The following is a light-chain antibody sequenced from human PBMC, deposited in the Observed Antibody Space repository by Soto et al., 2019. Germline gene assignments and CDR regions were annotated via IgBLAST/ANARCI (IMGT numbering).Light chain of an antibody. V-gene: IGKV3-20*01. J-gene: IGKJ1*01. CDR2: RAS. CDR1: HSHSNNF. Sequence: EIVLTQSPGTLSLSPGEGATLSCSASHSHSNNFLAWYQQQPGQTPRLLIYRASTRAPDIPDRFSGTGSGADFTLTISRLEHEDFAVFYCRQYDDSSPTFGQGTKVEIK. CDR3: RQYDDSSPT.